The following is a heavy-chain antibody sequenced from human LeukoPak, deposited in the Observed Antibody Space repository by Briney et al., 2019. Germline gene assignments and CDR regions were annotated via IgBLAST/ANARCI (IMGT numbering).Heavy chain of an antibody. J-gene: IGHJ3*02. V-gene: IGHV1-69*13. CDR3: ADGYRYGRYDAFYI. CDR2: IIPIFGIA. D-gene: IGHD5-18*01. Sequence: EASVKVSCKASGGTFSSYAISWVRQAPGQGLEWMGGIIPIFGIANYAQKFQGRVTITADESTSTAYMELSSLRSEDTAVYYCADGYRYGRYDAFYIWGQGTMVTVSS. CDR1: GGTFSSYA.